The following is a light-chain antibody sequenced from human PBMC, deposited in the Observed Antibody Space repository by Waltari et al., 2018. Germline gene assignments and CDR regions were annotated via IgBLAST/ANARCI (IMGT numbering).Light chain of an antibody. V-gene: IGKV3-11*01. CDR2: DAS. CDR1: QSVGTS. Sequence: IVFTHSPAIPSFSPGERATLSCRASQSVGTSLDWYQQRRCQSPSLLIYDASYRATCIPARFSGSGSETDFTLTISSLQPEDFAVYYCQQRRNWPLTFGGGTRVQI. J-gene: IGKJ4*01. CDR3: QQRRNWPLT.